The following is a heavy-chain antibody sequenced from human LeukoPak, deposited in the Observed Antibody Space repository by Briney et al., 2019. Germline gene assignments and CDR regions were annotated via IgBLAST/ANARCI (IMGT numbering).Heavy chain of an antibody. V-gene: IGHV3-74*01. CDR1: GFTFSTYW. CDR3: AKDRRLAAFDY. D-gene: IGHD6-25*01. J-gene: IGHJ4*02. Sequence: PGGSLRLSCATSGFTFSTYWMYWVRQVPGKGLEWLSRIKPDGTVTAHADSVKGRFTISRDNAKNTVFLQMNSLRAEDTAVYYCAKDRRLAAFDYGGQGTLVTVSS. CDR2: IKPDGTVT.